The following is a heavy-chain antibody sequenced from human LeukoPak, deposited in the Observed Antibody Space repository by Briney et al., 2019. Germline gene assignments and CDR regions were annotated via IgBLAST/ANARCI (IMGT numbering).Heavy chain of an antibody. J-gene: IGHJ2*01. Sequence: SVRFSCKASGYTFTGYYMHWVRQAPGQGLERMGRINPNSGGANYAQKFQGRVTMTSDTSTSTAYMELSRLRSDDTAVYYCARGGVSSICYQTDL. CDR3: ARGGVSSICYQTDL. CDR2: INPNSGGA. D-gene: IGHD6-13*01. CDR1: GYTFTGYY. V-gene: IGHV1-2*02.